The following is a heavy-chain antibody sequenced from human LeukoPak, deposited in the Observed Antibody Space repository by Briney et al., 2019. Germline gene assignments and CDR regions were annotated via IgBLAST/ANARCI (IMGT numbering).Heavy chain of an antibody. V-gene: IGHV4-59*01. Sequence: SETLSLTCSVSGGSINGNYWTWIRQPPGKGLEWIGYIYDDGTTNYSPSLESRLTMSIDRSASHFSLTLRSVTAADTAVYYCARVFRGAVTANWFDLWGQGTLVSVSS. J-gene: IGHJ5*02. D-gene: IGHD2-21*02. CDR3: ARVFRGAVTANWFDL. CDR1: GGSINGNY. CDR2: IYDDGTT.